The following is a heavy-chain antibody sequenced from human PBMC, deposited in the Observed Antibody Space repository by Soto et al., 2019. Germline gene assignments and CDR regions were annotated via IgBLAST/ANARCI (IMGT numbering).Heavy chain of an antibody. CDR2: IYSGGNT. CDR1: GFTVTYSF. J-gene: IGHJ5*02. CDR3: ARGGGSYSNWFDP. V-gene: IGHV3-53*01. Sequence: HPGGSLRLSCAASGFTVTYSFMSWVRQAPGKGLEWVSIIYSGGNTYYADSVKGRFTISRDNSKNTLYLQMNSLRAEDTAVYYCARGGGSYSNWFDPWGQGSLVTVSS. D-gene: IGHD1-26*01.